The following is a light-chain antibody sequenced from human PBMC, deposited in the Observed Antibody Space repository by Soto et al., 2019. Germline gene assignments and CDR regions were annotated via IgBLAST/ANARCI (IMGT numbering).Light chain of an antibody. CDR1: QSISST. Sequence: EIVMTQFPATLSVSPGERATLSCRASQSISSTLAWYQQKPGQAPRLLIYSASTRATGVPARFSGSGSGTEFTLTISSLQSEDFAVYYCQQCDSWPLTFGGGTKVEIK. CDR3: QQCDSWPLT. CDR2: SAS. J-gene: IGKJ4*01. V-gene: IGKV3-15*01.